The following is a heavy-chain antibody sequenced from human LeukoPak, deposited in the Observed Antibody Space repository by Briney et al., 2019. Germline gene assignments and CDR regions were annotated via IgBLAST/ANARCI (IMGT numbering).Heavy chain of an antibody. V-gene: IGHV1-18*01. J-gene: IGHJ5*02. D-gene: IGHD2-21*02. Sequence: ASVKVSCKASGYTFTSYGISWVRQAPGQGLEWMGWISAYNGNTNYAQTLQGRVTMTTDTSTSTAYMELRSLRSDDTAVYYCARVFGVVTAKNWFDPWGQGTLVTVSS. CDR3: ARVFGVVTAKNWFDP. CDR1: GYTFTSYG. CDR2: ISAYNGNT.